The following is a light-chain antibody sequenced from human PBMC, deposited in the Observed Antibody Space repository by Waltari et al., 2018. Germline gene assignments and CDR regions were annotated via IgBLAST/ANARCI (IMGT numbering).Light chain of an antibody. CDR1: QDINSA. CDR2: AVS. V-gene: IGKV1-12*01. Sequence: IQMTQSPSSVSESVGDRVTITCRATQDINSALAWYQQKPGQAPNLLIYAVSSLQSGVPSRFSGSGSGTHFTLTISSLQPEDVATYYCQQGNTFPPMFGLGTRVQI. CDR3: QQGNTFPPM. J-gene: IGKJ1*01.